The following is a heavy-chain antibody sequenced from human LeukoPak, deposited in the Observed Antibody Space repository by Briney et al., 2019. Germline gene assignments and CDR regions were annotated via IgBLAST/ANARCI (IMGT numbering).Heavy chain of an antibody. V-gene: IGHV3-9*01. CDR1: GFTLDVYA. CDR2: ISWNSGSI. Sequence: PGRSQRLFCAAYGFTLDVYAVLWVRRSTGGGLEWVSGISWNSGSIGYADSVKGRFTISRDNAKNSLYLQMNSLSAEDTALYYCAKGVAGTFDYWGQGTLVTVSS. D-gene: IGHD6-19*01. J-gene: IGHJ4*02. CDR3: AKGVAGTFDY.